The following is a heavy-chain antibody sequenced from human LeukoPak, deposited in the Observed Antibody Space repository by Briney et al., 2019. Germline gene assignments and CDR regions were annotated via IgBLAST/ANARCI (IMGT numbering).Heavy chain of an antibody. J-gene: IGHJ4*02. V-gene: IGHV3-74*01. CDR2: INALGSTT. D-gene: IGHD7-27*01. CDR1: GLSFSIHW. Sequence: GGSLRLSCAASGLSFSIHWMHWVRQVPGKGLVWVSRINALGSTTNYADSVKGRFTISRDNAKNTLYLQMNSLRDEDTAVYYCARGVTGANGKFDYWGQGTLVTVSS. CDR3: ARGVTGANGKFDY.